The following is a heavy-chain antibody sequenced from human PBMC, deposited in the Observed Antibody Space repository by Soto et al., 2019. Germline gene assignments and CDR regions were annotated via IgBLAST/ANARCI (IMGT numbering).Heavy chain of an antibody. CDR1: GYTFTNYG. D-gene: IGHD6-6*01. Sequence: QVQLVQSGPEVRKPGASAKVSCKASGYTFTNYGINWVRQAPGQGLEWMGWVSAYNGERSYAQNVQDRSTMTTDTSTSTAYMELRSLRSDDTAVYYCARGLSTPASGDYWGQGTLVTVSS. J-gene: IGHJ4*02. V-gene: IGHV1-18*01. CDR2: VSAYNGER. CDR3: ARGLSTPASGDY.